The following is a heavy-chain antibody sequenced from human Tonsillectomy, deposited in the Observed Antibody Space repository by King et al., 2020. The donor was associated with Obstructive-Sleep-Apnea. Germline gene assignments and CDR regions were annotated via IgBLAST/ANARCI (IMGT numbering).Heavy chain of an antibody. CDR1: GYTFTSYY. Sequence: VQLVESGAEVKKPGASVKVSCKASGYTFTSYYIHWVRQAPGQGLEWMGIINPSGGSTSYAQKFQGRVTMTRDTSTRTVYMELSSRRSEDTDVYYCASDVGGTPSDYRGQGTLVTVSS. CDR2: INPSGGST. CDR3: ASDVGGTPSDY. V-gene: IGHV1-46*01. J-gene: IGHJ4*02. D-gene: IGHD1-26*01.